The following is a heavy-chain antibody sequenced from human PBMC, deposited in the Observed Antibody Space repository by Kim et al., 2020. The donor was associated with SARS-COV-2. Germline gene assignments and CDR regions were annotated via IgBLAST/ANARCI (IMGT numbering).Heavy chain of an antibody. CDR2: IIPIFGTA. CDR1: GGTFSSYA. D-gene: IGHD1-26*01. CDR3: ARGKFDSGSYRMMWGDYYYGMDV. Sequence: SVKVSCKASGGTFSSYAISWVRQAPGQGLEWMGGIIPIFGTANYAQKFQGRVTITADESTSTAYMELSSLRSEDTAVYYCARGKFDSGSYRMMWGDYYYGMDVWGQGTTVTVSS. V-gene: IGHV1-69*13. J-gene: IGHJ6*02.